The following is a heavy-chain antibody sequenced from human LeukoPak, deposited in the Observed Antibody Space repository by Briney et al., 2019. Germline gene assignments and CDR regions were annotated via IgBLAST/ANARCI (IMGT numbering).Heavy chain of an antibody. Sequence: NASETLSLTCAVYGGSFSGYYWSWIRQPPAKGLEWIGEINHSGSTNYNPSLKSRVTISVDTSKNQFSLKLSSVTAADTAVYYCARGRGLIFTHYGSGRYVWFDPWGQGTLVTVSS. CDR1: GGSFSGYY. CDR2: INHSGST. D-gene: IGHD3-10*01. J-gene: IGHJ5*02. V-gene: IGHV4-34*01. CDR3: ARGRGLIFTHYGSGRYVWFDP.